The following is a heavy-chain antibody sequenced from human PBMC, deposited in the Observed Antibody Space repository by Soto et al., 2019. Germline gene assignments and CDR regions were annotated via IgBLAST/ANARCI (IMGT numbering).Heavy chain of an antibody. V-gene: IGHV5-51*01. J-gene: IGHJ4*02. D-gene: IGHD2-2*01. CDR3: ARHYCSSTGCSIFDY. CDR2: IYPGDSDT. CDR1: GYSFTSYW. Sequence: PGESLKISCKGSGYSFTSYWIGWVRQMPGKGLEWMGIIYPGDSDTRYSPSFQGQVTISADKSISTAYLQWSSLKASDTAMYYCARHYCSSTGCSIFDYWGQGTLVTVSS.